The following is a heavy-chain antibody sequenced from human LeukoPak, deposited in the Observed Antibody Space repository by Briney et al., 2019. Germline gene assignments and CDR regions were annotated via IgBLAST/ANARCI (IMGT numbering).Heavy chain of an antibody. V-gene: IGHV1-69*05. CDR1: GGTFSSNT. CDR3: ARVGTLWFGDYDAFDI. CDR2: IIPIFGTA. Sequence: ASVKVSCKASGGTFSSNTISWVRQAPGQGLEWLGGIIPIFGTANYAQKFQGRVTMTRDTSIGTAYMELSSLRSEDTAVYYCARVGTLWFGDYDAFDIWGQGTLVTVSS. J-gene: IGHJ3*02. D-gene: IGHD3-10*01.